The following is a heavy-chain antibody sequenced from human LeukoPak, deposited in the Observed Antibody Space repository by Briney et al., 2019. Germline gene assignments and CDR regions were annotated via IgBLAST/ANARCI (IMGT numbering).Heavy chain of an antibody. J-gene: IGHJ4*02. Sequence: GGPLTLSRAASGLTLSSYSMNWVRQAPGKGLEWVAFTVSRTGNIYYADSVKGRFSISRDNAKDSVYLQMNSLRADDTAVYYCARETEPLDYGDSTNLDYWGQGTLVTVSS. D-gene: IGHD4/OR15-4a*01. CDR2: TVSRTGNI. CDR1: GLTLSSYS. V-gene: IGHV3-21*01. CDR3: ARETEPLDYGDSTNLDY.